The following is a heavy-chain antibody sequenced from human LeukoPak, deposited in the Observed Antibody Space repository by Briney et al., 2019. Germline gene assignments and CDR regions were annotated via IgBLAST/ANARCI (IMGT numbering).Heavy chain of an antibody. J-gene: IGHJ4*02. CDR1: GYTFTTFG. D-gene: IGHD2-15*01. Sequence: ASVKVSCKTSGYTFTTFGITWVRQAPGQGLEWMGWINGYNGYTNYAQRFQGRVSMTTDTSTSTAYMELGSLSSDDTAVYYCARNTPTTHYDYWGQGTLVTVSS. CDR3: ARNTPTTHYDY. V-gene: IGHV1-18*01. CDR2: INGYNGYT.